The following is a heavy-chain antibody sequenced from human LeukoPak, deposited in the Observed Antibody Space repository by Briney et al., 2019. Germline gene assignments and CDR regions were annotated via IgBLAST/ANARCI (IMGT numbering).Heavy chain of an antibody. Sequence: SETLSLTCTVSGGSISSYYWSWIRQPPGKGLEWIGYIYYSGSTNYNPSLKSRVTISVDTSKNQFSLKPSSVTAADTAVYYCARGSIVGATPHDLWGRGTLVTVSS. J-gene: IGHJ2*01. CDR3: ARGSIVGATPHDL. CDR1: GGSISSYY. V-gene: IGHV4-59*01. D-gene: IGHD1-26*01. CDR2: IYYSGST.